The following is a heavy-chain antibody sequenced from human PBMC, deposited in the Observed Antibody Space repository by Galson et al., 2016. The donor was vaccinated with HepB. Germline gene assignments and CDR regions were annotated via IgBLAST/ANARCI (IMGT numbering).Heavy chain of an antibody. CDR2: INQDGSEK. J-gene: IGHJ6*02. CDR1: GFTFNSYW. CDR3: AREQVPPAWESYYYSYYYGLDV. D-gene: IGHD2-2*01. V-gene: IGHV3-7*03. Sequence: SLRLSCAVSGFTFNSYWMSWVRQAPGKGLEWVANINQDGSEKYYVDFVKGRLTISRDKAKNSLYLQMNSLRAEDTAVYYCAREQVPPAWESYYYSYYYGLDVWGQGTTVTVSS.